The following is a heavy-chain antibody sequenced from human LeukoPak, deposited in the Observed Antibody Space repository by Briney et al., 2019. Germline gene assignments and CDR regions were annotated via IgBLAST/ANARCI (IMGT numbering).Heavy chain of an antibody. CDR3: ARAHVYCSSTSCYTFDP. CDR2: IIHIFGTA. CDR1: GGTFSSYA. Sequence: SVKVSCKASGGTFSSYAISWVRQAPGQGLEWMGGIIHIFGTANYAQKFQGRVTITADESTSTAYMELSSLRSEDTAVYYCARAHVYCSSTSCYTFDPWGQGTLVTVSS. J-gene: IGHJ5*02. D-gene: IGHD2-2*02. V-gene: IGHV1-69*13.